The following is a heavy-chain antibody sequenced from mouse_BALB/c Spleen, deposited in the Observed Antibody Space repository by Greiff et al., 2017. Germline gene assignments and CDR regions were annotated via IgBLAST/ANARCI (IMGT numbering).Heavy chain of an antibody. CDR1: GFNIKDTY. CDR2: IDPANGNT. Sequence: EVQLQESGAELVKPGASVKLSCTASGFNIKDTYMHWVKQRPEQGLEWIGRIDPANGNTKYDPKFQGKATITADTSSNTAYLQLSSLTSEDTAVYYCAGEDGDYYAMDYWGQGTSVTVSS. V-gene: IGHV14-3*02. CDR3: AGEDGDYYAMDY. J-gene: IGHJ4*01. D-gene: IGHD1-1*02.